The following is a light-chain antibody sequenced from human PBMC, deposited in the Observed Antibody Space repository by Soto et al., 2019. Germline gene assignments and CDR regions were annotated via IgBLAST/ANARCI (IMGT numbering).Light chain of an antibody. V-gene: IGLV2-23*01. J-gene: IGLJ2*01. CDR3: CSYAGSSTFVV. CDR2: EGS. CDR1: SSDVGSHNL. Sequence: QSALTQPASVSGSPGQSITISCTGTSSDVGSHNLVSWYQQYPGKAPKLMIYEGSKRPSGVSNRFSGSKSGNTASLTISGLQAEDEADYYCCSYAGSSTFVVLGG.